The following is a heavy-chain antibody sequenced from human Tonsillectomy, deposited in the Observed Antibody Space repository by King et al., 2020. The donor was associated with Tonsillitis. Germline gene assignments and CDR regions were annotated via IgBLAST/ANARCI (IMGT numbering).Heavy chain of an antibody. CDR2: IYLRDSDT. V-gene: IGHV5-51*01. Sequence: VQLVESGAEVKKPGESLRISCKASGYSSTTYWIGWVRQMPGKGLEWMGIIYLRDSDTRYSPSFQGQVTMSADKSISTAYLHWSSLKASDTAMYYCASPYLYYTSGMSGFAMWGQGTMVTVSS. CDR3: ASPYLYYTSGMSGFAM. D-gene: IGHD3-10*01. CDR1: GYSSTTYW. J-gene: IGHJ3*02.